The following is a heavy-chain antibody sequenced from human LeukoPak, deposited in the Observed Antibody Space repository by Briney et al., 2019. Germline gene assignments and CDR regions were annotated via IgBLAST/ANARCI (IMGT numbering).Heavy chain of an antibody. CDR3: AGGEGYSSSWYQPHFDY. D-gene: IGHD6-13*01. V-gene: IGHV4-4*02. CDR1: GGSISSSNW. Sequence: SETLSLTCAVSGGSISSSNWWSWVRQPPGKGLKWIGEIYHSGSTNYNPSLKSRVTISVDKSKNQFSLKLSSVTAADTAVYYCAGGEGYSSSWYQPHFDYWGQGTLVTVSS. CDR2: IYHSGST. J-gene: IGHJ4*02.